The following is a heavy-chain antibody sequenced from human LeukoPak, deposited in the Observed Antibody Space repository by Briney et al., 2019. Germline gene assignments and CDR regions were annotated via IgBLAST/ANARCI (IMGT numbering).Heavy chain of an antibody. CDR2: INPNSGGT. CDR3: ARDVGAGYFDY. Sequence: ASVKVSCKASGYTFTGYYMHWVRQAPGQGLEWMGWINPNSGGTNYAQKFQGRVTMTRDTSISTAYMELSSLRSEDTAVYYCARDVGAGYFDYWGQGTLVTVSS. D-gene: IGHD3-16*01. J-gene: IGHJ4*02. CDR1: GYTFTGYY. V-gene: IGHV1-2*02.